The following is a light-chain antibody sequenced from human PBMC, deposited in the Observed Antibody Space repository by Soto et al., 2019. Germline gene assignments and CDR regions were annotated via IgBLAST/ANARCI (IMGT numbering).Light chain of an antibody. J-gene: IGKJ4*01. CDR2: AAS. CDR3: QQSFTTPLT. V-gene: IGKV1-39*01. CDR1: QSITIY. Sequence: DIQMTQSPSSLSPSVGDRVTITCRASQSITIYLNWYQQKPGKAPKLLIYAASSLQSGVPSRFSGSGSGTDFTLTISSLQPEDFATYYCQQSFTTPLTFGGGTKVEIK.